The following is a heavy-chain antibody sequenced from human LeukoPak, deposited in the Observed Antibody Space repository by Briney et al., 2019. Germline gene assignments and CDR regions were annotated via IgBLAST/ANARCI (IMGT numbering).Heavy chain of an antibody. Sequence: PGGSLRLSCAASGFSFTTYWMSWVRQAPGKGLEWVANIKQDGSEKYYVDSVKGRFTISRDNAKNSLYLQMNSLRAEDTAVYYCASHYHTKWELLWAELDYWGQGTLVTVSS. J-gene: IGHJ4*02. CDR2: IKQDGSEK. D-gene: IGHD1-26*01. V-gene: IGHV3-7*01. CDR3: ASHYHTKWELLWAELDY. CDR1: GFSFTTYW.